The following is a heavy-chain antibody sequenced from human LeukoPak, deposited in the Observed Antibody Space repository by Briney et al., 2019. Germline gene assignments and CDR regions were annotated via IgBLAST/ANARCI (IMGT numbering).Heavy chain of an antibody. Sequence: SVKVSCKASGGTFSSYAISWVRQAPGQGLEWMGGIIPIFGTANYAQKFQGRVTITADKSTSTAYMELSSLRSEDTAVYYCASANGWLRAFDIWGQGTMVTVSS. CDR3: ASANGWLRAFDI. CDR1: GGTFSSYA. CDR2: IIPIFGTA. J-gene: IGHJ3*02. D-gene: IGHD3-22*01. V-gene: IGHV1-69*06.